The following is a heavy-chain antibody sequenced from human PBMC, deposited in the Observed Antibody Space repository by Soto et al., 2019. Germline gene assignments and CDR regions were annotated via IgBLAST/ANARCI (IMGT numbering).Heavy chain of an antibody. Sequence: ASVKVSCKASGGTFSSYAISWVRQAPGQGLEWMGWISVYNGNTNYAQILQGRVTMTTDTSTSTAYMELRSLRSDDTAIYYCARDTGDVSGVGFDSWGQGALVTVSS. CDR3: ARDTGDVSGVGFDS. CDR2: ISVYNGNT. D-gene: IGHD3-3*01. CDR1: GGTFSSYA. J-gene: IGHJ4*02. V-gene: IGHV1-18*01.